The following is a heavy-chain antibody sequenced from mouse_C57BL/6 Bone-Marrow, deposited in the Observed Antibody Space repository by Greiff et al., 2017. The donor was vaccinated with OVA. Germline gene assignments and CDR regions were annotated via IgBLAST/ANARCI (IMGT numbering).Heavy chain of an antibody. Sequence: EVKLLESGAELVKPGASVKLSCTASGFNITDYYMHWVKQRPEQGLEWIGRIDPDDGDTKYAPKFQGKATITADTSSNTAYLQLSSLTSEDSAVYYCEVWAWFAYWGQGTLVTVSA. D-gene: IGHD4-1*01. V-gene: IGHV14-2*01. J-gene: IGHJ3*01. CDR3: EVWAWFAY. CDR2: IDPDDGDT. CDR1: GFNITDYY.